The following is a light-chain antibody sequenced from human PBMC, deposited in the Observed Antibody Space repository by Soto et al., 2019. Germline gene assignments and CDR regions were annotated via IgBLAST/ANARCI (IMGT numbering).Light chain of an antibody. J-gene: IGKJ5*01. CDR3: QQFNNYQGT. V-gene: IGKV1-39*01. CDR1: QDISNY. CDR2: AAS. Sequence: DIQMTQSPCSLSASVGDRATITCQASQDISNYLNWYQQKPGKAPKLLIYAASSLQSGVPSRFSGSGSGTDFTLTIRSLQTEDFATYYCQQFNNYQGTFGPGTQLEIK.